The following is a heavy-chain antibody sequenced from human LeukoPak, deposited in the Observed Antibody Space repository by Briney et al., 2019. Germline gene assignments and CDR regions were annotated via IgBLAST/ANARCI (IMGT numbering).Heavy chain of an antibody. V-gene: IGHV3-7*03. CDR1: GFIFRECW. D-gene: IGHD2/OR15-2a*01. Sequence: PGGSLRLSCAASGFIFRECWMNCVRPAPGKGLGWVAKIKYDGGYRQYVDSVRGRFTISRDNAGNSLYLQMNDLRGEDTAVYYCARVVIVWFDPWGQGTLVTVSS. J-gene: IGHJ5*02. CDR3: ARVVIVWFDP. CDR2: IKYDGGYR.